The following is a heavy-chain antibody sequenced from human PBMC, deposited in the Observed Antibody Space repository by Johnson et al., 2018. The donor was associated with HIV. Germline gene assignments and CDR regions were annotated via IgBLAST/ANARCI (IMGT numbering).Heavy chain of an antibody. CDR2: INWNGGST. V-gene: IGHV3-20*04. CDR3: ARDKGTNFSGWYRESDAFDI. D-gene: IGHD6-19*01. CDR1: GFTFDDYG. J-gene: IGHJ3*02. Sequence: EVQLVESGGGVVRPGGSLRLSCAASGFTFDDYGMSWVRQAPGKGLEWVSGINWNGGSTGYADSVKGRFTISRDNAKNSLYLQMNSLRAEDTAVYYCARDKGTNFSGWYRESDAFDIWGQGTMVTVSS.